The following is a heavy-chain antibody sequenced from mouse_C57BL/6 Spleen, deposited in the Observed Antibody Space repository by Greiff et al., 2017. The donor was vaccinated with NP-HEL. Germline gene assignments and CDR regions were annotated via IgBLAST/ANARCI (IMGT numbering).Heavy chain of an antibody. J-gene: IGHJ4*01. CDR3: ARYSYDYDPYYYAMDY. V-gene: IGHV1-81*01. D-gene: IGHD2-4*01. Sequence: VKLVESGAELARPGASVKLSCKASGYTFTSYGISWVKQRTGQGLEWIGEIYPRSGNTYYNEKFKGKATLTADKSSSTAYMELRSLTSEDSAVYFCARYSYDYDPYYYAMDYWGQGTSVTVSS. CDR1: GYTFTSYG. CDR2: IYPRSGNT.